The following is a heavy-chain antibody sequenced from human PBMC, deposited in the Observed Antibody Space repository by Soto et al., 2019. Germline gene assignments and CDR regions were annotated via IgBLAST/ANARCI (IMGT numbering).Heavy chain of an antibody. CDR2: IIPIFGTT. CDR3: ARDEQFAPGFG. V-gene: IGHV1-69*13. J-gene: IGHJ4*02. CDR1: GGTFSSYA. D-gene: IGHD1-1*01. Sequence: ASVKVSCKASGGTFSSYAISWVRQAPGQGLEWMGGIIPIFGTTNYAQKFQGRVTITADESTSTAYMELSSLRSEDTAVYYCARDEQFAPGFGWGQGTLVTVSS.